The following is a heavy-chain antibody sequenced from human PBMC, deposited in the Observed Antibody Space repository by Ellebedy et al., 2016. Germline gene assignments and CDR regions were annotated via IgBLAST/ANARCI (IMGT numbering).Heavy chain of an antibody. CDR1: GLTYW. V-gene: IGHV3-48*02. CDR3: TRGPPRITMIVVVITEGYFDY. Sequence: GGSLRLXXAASGLTYWMNWVRQAPGKGLEWVSYISSSSSTIYYADSVKGRFTISRDNAKNSLYLQMNSLRDEDTAVYYCTRGPPRITMIVVVITEGYFDYWGQGTLVTVSS. J-gene: IGHJ4*02. D-gene: IGHD3-22*01. CDR2: ISSSSSTI.